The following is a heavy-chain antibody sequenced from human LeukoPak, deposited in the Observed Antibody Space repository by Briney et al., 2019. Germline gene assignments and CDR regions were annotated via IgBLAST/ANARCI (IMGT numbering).Heavy chain of an antibody. CDR3: ARVPATVKADY. J-gene: IGHJ4*02. Sequence: GGSLRLSCAVSGFTFSNFWMRWVRQAPGKGLEWVAKIKLDGSAKYYVASVKGRFTISRDNAKNSLFLHMDSLRVEDTALYYCARVPATVKADYWGQGTLVSVSS. D-gene: IGHD4-17*01. CDR1: GFTFSNFW. CDR2: IKLDGSAK. V-gene: IGHV3-7*04.